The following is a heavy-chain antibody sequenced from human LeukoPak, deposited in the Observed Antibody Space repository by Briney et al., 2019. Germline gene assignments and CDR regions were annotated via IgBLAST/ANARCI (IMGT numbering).Heavy chain of an antibody. V-gene: IGHV4-39*01. CDR3: ARQEYSNSYFDY. CDR1: GGSISSNTYY. CDR2: IYYSGST. D-gene: IGHD2/OR15-2a*01. Sequence: KPSETLSLTCTVSGGSISSNTYYWGWIRQPPGRGLEWIGRIYYSGSTYYNPSLKSPVTISVDTSKNQFSLKLSSVTAADTAVYYCARQEYSNSYFDYWVQGTLVTVSS. J-gene: IGHJ4*02.